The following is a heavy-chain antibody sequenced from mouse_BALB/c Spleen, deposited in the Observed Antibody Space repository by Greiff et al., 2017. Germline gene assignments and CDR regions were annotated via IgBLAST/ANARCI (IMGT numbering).Heavy chain of an antibody. CDR3: ARDRSYWFAY. D-gene: IGHD1-1*01. CDR1: GFTFSDYY. Sequence: EVQLVESGGGLVKPGGSLKLSCAASGFTFSDYYMYWVRQTPEKRLEWVATISDGGSYTYYPDSVKGRFTISRDNAKNNLYLQMSSLKSEDTAMYYCARDRSYWFAYWGQGTLVTVSA. CDR2: ISDGGSYT. V-gene: IGHV5-4*02. J-gene: IGHJ3*01.